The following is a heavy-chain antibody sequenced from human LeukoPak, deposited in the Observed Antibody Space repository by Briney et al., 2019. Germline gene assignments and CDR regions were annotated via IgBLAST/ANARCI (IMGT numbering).Heavy chain of an antibody. D-gene: IGHD3-10*01. CDR3: AKDEYYYGSGSYYAI. J-gene: IGHJ3*02. CDR1: GFTFSSYA. V-gene: IGHV3-23*01. CDR2: ISGSGGST. Sequence: GGSLRLSCAASGFTFSSYAMNWVRQAPGKGLEWVSAISGSGGSTYYADSVKGRFTISRDNSKNTLYLQMNSLRAADTAVYYCAKDEYYYGSGSYYAIWGQGTMATVSS.